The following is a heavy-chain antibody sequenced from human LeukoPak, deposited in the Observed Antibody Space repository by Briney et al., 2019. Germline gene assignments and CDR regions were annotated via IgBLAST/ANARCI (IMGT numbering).Heavy chain of an antibody. CDR2: IYYSGST. CDR3: ARGGQDFWSGYRLYGMDV. D-gene: IGHD3-3*01. CDR1: GGSISSYY. J-gene: IGHJ6*02. V-gene: IGHV4-59*01. Sequence: SETLSLTCTVSGGSISSYYWSWIRQPPGKGLEWIGYIYYSGSTNYNPPLKGRVTISVDTSKNQFSLKLSSVTAADTAAYYCARGGQDFWSGYRLYGMDVWGQGTTVTVSS.